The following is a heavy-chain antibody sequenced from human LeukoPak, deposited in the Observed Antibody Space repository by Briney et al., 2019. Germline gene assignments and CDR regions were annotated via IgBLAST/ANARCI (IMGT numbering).Heavy chain of an antibody. J-gene: IGHJ4*02. D-gene: IGHD4/OR15-4a*01. CDR2: IRYEGSNK. V-gene: IGHV3-30*02. Sequence: RGSLRLSCAASGFTFSSYGMHWVRQAPGKGLEWVAFIRYEGSNKYYADSVKGRFTISRDNSKNTLYLQLNSLRAEDTAVYYCAKDRDYGWGQGTLVTVSS. CDR3: AKDRDYG. CDR1: GFTFSSYG.